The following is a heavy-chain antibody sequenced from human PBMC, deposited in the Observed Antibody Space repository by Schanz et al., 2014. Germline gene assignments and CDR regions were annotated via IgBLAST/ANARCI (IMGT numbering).Heavy chain of an antibody. Sequence: EVQLVESGGGLVQPGGSLRLSCAASGFTFSSYWMHWVRQVPGKGLVWVSAMNENHSTIYYADSMKGRFTVSRDNAENALYLQMNSLRAEDTGLYFCARGGSGSHYRLDYWGQGTLVTVSS. J-gene: IGHJ4*02. V-gene: IGHV3-74*01. D-gene: IGHD1-26*01. CDR2: MNENHSTI. CDR3: ARGGSGSHYRLDY. CDR1: GFTFSSYW.